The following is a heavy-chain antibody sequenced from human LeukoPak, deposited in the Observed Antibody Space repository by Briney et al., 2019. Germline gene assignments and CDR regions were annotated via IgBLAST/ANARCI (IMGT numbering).Heavy chain of an antibody. Sequence: GGSLRLSCAASGFTFSSYGMHWVRQAPGKGLEWVAVIWYGGSNKYYADSVKGRFTISRDNSKNTLYLQMNSLRAEDTAVYYCARALRDGYCSTTSCYTTDDYWGQGTLVTVSS. D-gene: IGHD2-2*02. CDR1: GFTFSSYG. J-gene: IGHJ4*02. CDR2: IWYGGSNK. V-gene: IGHV3-33*08. CDR3: ARALRDGYCSTTSCYTTDDY.